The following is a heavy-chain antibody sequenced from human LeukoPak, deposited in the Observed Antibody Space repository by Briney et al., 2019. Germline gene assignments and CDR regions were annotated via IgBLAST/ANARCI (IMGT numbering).Heavy chain of an antibody. CDR2: ISAYNGNT. D-gene: IGHD2-2*01. CDR3: ARAQPVVVPAASVSYYYYMDV. V-gene: IGHV1-18*01. CDR1: GYTFTSYG. Sequence: ASVKVSCKASGYTFTSYGISWVRQAPGQGLEWMGWISAYNGNTNYAQKLQGRVTMTTDTSTSTAYMELRSLRSDDTAVYYCARAQPVVVPAASVSYYYYMDVWGKGTTVTVSS. J-gene: IGHJ6*03.